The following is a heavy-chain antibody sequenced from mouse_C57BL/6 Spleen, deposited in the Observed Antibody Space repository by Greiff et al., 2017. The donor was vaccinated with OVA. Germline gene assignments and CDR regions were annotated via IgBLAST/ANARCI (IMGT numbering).Heavy chain of an antibody. V-gene: IGHV1-64*01. CDR2: IHPNSGST. D-gene: IGHD1-1*01. J-gene: IGHJ3*01. CDR1: GYTFTSYW. Sequence: QVQLQQPGAEPVKPGASVKLSCKASGYTFTSYWMHWVKQRPGQGLEWIGMIHPNSGSTNYNEKFKSKATLTVDKSSSTAYMQLSSLTSEDSAVYYCARDDGSSYRPWFAYWGQGTLVTVSA. CDR3: ARDDGSSYRPWFAY.